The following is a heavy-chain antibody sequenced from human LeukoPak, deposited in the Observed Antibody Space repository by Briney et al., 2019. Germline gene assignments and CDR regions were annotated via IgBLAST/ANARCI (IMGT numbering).Heavy chain of an antibody. D-gene: IGHD3-10*01. J-gene: IGHJ5*02. CDR3: ARDGIYGSGSYYEISWFDP. V-gene: IGHV1-2*02. CDR2: INPNSGVT. CDR1: GYTHTGYL. Sequence: GASVKVSCKASGYTHTGYLMHWVRPAGGQGLAGMGWINPNSGVTHYAQKFQGSVTMTGDTSISIAYIELSRLRSDDTAVYYCARDGIYGSGSYYEISWFDPWGQGTLVTVSS.